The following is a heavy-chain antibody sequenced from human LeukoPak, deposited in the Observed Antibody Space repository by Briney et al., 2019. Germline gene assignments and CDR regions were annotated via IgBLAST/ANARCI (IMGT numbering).Heavy chain of an antibody. CDR2: INAGNGNT. CDR1: GYTFTSYA. J-gene: IGHJ4*02. Sequence: ASVKVSCKASGYTFTSYAMHWVRQAPGQRLEWMGWINAGNGNTKYSQKFQGRVTITRDTFASTAYMELSSLRSEDTAVYYCAREGRGLGYCSSTSCYGAFDYWGQGTLVTVSS. CDR3: AREGRGLGYCSSTSCYGAFDY. V-gene: IGHV1-3*01. D-gene: IGHD2-2*01.